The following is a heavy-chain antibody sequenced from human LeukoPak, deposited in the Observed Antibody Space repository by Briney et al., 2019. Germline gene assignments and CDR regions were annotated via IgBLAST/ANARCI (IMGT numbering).Heavy chain of an antibody. CDR2: IYYSGST. CDR3: AREWEDITMIVVGVPGQDAFDI. V-gene: IGHV4-39*07. J-gene: IGHJ3*02. Sequence: SETLSLTCTVSGGSISSSSYYWGWIRQPPGKGLEWIGSIYYSGSTYYNPSLKSRVTISVDTSKNQFSLKLSSVTAADTAVYYCAREWEDITMIVVGVPGQDAFDIWGQGTMVTVSS. CDR1: GGSISSSSYY. D-gene: IGHD3-22*01.